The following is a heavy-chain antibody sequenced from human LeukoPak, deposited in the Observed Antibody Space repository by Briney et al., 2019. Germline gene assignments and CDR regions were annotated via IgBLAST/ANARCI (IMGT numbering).Heavy chain of an antibody. Sequence: SETLSLTCTVSGGSISSYYWSWIRQPPGKGLEWIGYIYYSGSTHYNPSLKSRVTISVDTSKNQFSLKLSSVTAADTAVYYCASLYGSGSYGDYWGQGTLVTVSS. V-gene: IGHV4-59*08. D-gene: IGHD3-10*01. CDR3: ASLYGSGSYGDY. CDR2: IYYSGST. CDR1: GGSISSYY. J-gene: IGHJ4*02.